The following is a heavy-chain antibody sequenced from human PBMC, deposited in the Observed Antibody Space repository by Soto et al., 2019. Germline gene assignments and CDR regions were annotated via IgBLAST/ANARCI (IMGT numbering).Heavy chain of an antibody. CDR3: ARDSILTGFYTIDY. CDR2: ISSSSSYI. J-gene: IGHJ4*01. CDR1: GGTFISYS. V-gene: IGHV3-21*01. D-gene: IGHD3-9*01. Sequence: GVSLRLSWAAAGGTFISYSGNWVRQAPGKGLEWVSSISSSSSYIYYADSVKGRFTISRDNAKASLYPKMTTLRAEETAVYSCARDSILTGFYTIDYWGHGTLVPVSS.